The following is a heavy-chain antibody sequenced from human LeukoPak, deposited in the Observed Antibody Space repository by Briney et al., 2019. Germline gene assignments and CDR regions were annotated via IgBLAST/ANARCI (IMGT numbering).Heavy chain of an antibody. CDR1: GFIFSDYA. Sequence: GGSLRLSCAASGFIFSDYAMKWVRQAPGKGLEWVGAISRASAYIYYSDSVKGRFTLSRDNAKNSLHLQMNSLRAEDTAVYYCARIFLTHSGYDLAFFDYWGLGTLVTVSS. CDR3: ARIFLTHSGYDLAFFDY. V-gene: IGHV3-21*01. CDR2: ISRASAYI. J-gene: IGHJ4*02. D-gene: IGHD5-12*01.